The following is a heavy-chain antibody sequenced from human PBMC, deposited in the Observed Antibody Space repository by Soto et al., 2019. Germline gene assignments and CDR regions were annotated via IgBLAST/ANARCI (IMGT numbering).Heavy chain of an antibody. CDR1: GFTFSIYA. Sequence: PGGSLRLSCAASGFTFSIYAMHWVRQAPGTGLEWVAVISYDGTKTYYADSVKGRFTISRDNSKNTVYLQMNSLRDEDTAVYYCARGRAYCGGDCYSFDSWGQGILVTVSS. CDR3: ARGRAYCGGDCYSFDS. J-gene: IGHJ5*01. CDR2: ISYDGTKT. V-gene: IGHV3-30*03. D-gene: IGHD2-21*02.